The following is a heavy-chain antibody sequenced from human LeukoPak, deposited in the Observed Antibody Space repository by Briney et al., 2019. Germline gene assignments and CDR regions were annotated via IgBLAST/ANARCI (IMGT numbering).Heavy chain of an antibody. CDR1: GFTVSSNY. CDR2: IYSGGST. V-gene: IGHV3-53*01. Sequence: GGSLRLSCAASGFTVSSNYMSWVRQAPGKGLEWVSVIYSGGSTYYADSVKGRFTISRDNSKNTLYLQMNSLRAEDTAVYYCARTNYGDYFDYWGQGTLVTVSS. D-gene: IGHD4-17*01. J-gene: IGHJ4*02. CDR3: ARTNYGDYFDY.